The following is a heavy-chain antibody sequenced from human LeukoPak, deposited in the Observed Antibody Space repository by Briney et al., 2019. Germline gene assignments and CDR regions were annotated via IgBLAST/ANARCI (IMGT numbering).Heavy chain of an antibody. V-gene: IGHV3-11*04. CDR1: GFTFSDHY. CDR2: ISSSSSTI. J-gene: IGHJ4*02. D-gene: IGHD6-19*01. CDR3: AKDGGRLVLDY. Sequence: GGSLRLSCAASGFTFSDHYMSWIRQAPGKGLEWVSYISSSSSTIYYADSVKGRFTISRDNAKNSLYLQMNSLRAEDTAVYYCAKDGGRLVLDYWGQGTLVTVSS.